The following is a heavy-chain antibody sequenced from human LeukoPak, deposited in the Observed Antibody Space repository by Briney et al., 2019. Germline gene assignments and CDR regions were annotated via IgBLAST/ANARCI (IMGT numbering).Heavy chain of an antibody. D-gene: IGHD3-22*01. CDR3: ARVGPNYYDSSGHGAFDI. V-gene: IGHV4-38-2*01. J-gene: IGHJ3*02. CDR1: GYSISSGYY. Sequence: PSETLSLTCAVSGYSISSGYYWGWIRQPPGKGLEWIGSIYHSGSTYYNPSLKSRVTISVDTSKNQFSLKLSPVTAADTAVYYCARVGPNYYDSSGHGAFDIWGQGTMVTVSS. CDR2: IYHSGST.